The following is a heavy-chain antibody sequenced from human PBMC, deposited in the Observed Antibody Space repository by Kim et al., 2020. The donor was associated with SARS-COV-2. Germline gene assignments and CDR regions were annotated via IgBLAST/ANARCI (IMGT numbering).Heavy chain of an antibody. Sequence: GGSLRLSCAASGFTFSSYGMHWVRQAPGKGLEWVAVISYDGSNKYYADSVKGRFTISRDNSKNTLYLQMNSLRAEDTAVYYCAKDLLRYFDWLPYYYYYYGMGLWGKGTTVPVS. CDR2: ISYDGSNK. CDR3: AKDLLRYFDWLPYYYYYYGMGL. D-gene: IGHD3-9*01. CDR1: GFTFSSYG. J-gene: IGHJ6*04. V-gene: IGHV3-30*18.